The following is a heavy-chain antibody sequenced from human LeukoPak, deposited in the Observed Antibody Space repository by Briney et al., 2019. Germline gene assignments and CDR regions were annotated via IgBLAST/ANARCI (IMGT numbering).Heavy chain of an antibody. D-gene: IGHD5-12*01. CDR3: ARGGWPRF. J-gene: IGHJ4*02. CDR1: GFTFSSYA. CDR2: ISDRV. V-gene: IGHV3-21*01. Sequence: PGGSLRLSCAASGFTFSSYAMSWVRQAPGKGLEWVSSISDRVYYADSVKGRFTISRDDAKNSLYLQVNSLRADDTAVYYCARGGWPRFWSQGTLVTVSS.